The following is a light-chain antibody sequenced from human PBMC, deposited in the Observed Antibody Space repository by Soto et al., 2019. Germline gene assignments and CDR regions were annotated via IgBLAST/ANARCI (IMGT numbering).Light chain of an antibody. Sequence: EIVLTQSPGTLSLSPVERATLSCMASQSVSSSNLAWYQQKPGQPPRLLIYGASSRATGVPARFSGSGSGTDFTLTISRLEPEDFAFYYCLQRSNWPPLLSCGGGTKGDIK. CDR2: GAS. CDR3: LQRSNWPPLLS. V-gene: IGKV3D-20*02. J-gene: IGKJ4*01. CDR1: QSVSSSN.